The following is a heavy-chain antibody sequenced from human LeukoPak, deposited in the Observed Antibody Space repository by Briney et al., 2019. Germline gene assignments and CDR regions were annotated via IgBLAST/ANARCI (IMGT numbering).Heavy chain of an antibody. CDR3: ARGLGSSTSRHTFDI. D-gene: IGHD2-2*01. V-gene: IGHV3-23*01. CDR1: GFTFSNYA. Sequence: GGSLRLSCTASGFTFSNYAMTWVRQAQGKGLEWVSTISGNAGSTYFADSVKGRFTISRDNSKNTLYLQMNSLSAEDTAIYYCARGLGSSTSRHTFDIWGQGTMVTVSS. J-gene: IGHJ3*02. CDR2: ISGNAGST.